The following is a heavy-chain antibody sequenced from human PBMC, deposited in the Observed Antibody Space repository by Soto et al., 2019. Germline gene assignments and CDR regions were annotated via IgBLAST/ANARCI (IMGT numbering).Heavy chain of an antibody. Sequence: PGGSLRLSCAASGFTFEDYAMHWVRQAPGMALEWVSGISVNSNSIGYADSVRGRFTTSRENAKNSLYLQMNSLRPEDTPFYYCTKDIGNQRKLENWGPGTLVTVSS. J-gene: IGHJ4*02. D-gene: IGHD1-1*01. V-gene: IGHV3-9*01. CDR1: GFTFEDYA. CDR3: TKDIGNQRKLEN. CDR2: ISVNSNSI.